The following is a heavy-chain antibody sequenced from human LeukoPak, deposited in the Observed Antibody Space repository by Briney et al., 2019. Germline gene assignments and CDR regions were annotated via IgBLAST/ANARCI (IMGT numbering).Heavy chain of an antibody. CDR2: IYYSGST. D-gene: IGHD6-19*01. CDR1: GGSISSYY. J-gene: IGHJ4*02. Sequence: SETLSLTCAVSGGSISSYYWSWIRQPPGKGLEWIGYIYYSGSTNYNPSLKSRVTISVDTSKNQFSLKLSSVTAADTAVYYCASHIAVAGPFDYWGQGTLVTVSS. CDR3: ASHIAVAGPFDY. V-gene: IGHV4-59*08.